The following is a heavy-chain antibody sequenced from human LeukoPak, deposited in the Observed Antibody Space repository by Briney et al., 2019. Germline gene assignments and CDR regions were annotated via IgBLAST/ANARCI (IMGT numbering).Heavy chain of an antibody. CDR2: ISWYSGSI. CDR1: GFTFDDYA. J-gene: IGHJ6*02. D-gene: IGHD2-2*02. V-gene: IGHV3-9*01. Sequence: GGSLRLSCAASGFTFDDYAMHWVRQAPGKGLEWVSGISWYSGSIGYADSVKGRFTISRDNAKNSLYLQMNSLRAEDTALYYCAKDKVDCSSTSCYRSAGYYGMDVWGQGTTVTVSS. CDR3: AKDKVDCSSTSCYRSAGYYGMDV.